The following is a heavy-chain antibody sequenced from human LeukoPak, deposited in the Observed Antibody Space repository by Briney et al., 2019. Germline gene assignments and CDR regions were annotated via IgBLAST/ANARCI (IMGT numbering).Heavy chain of an antibody. Sequence: PGGSLRLSCAASGFTFSSYWMHWVRQAPGTGLVGVSRINSDGTSTTYADSVKGRFTISRDNAKNTLYLQMNSLRAEDTAVYYCARGRGSGLWYFDYWGQGTLVTVSS. J-gene: IGHJ4*02. D-gene: IGHD6-19*01. CDR1: GFTFSSYW. V-gene: IGHV3-74*01. CDR2: INSDGTST. CDR3: ARGRGSGLWYFDY.